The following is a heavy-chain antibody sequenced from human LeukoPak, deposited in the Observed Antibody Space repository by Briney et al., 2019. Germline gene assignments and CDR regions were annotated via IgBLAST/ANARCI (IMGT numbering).Heavy chain of an antibody. CDR3: ARVSAARRKPNFDY. CDR2: IYSGGST. J-gene: IGHJ4*02. Sequence: GGSLRLSCAASGFTVSSNYMSWVRQAPGKGLEWVSVIYSGGSTYYADSVKGRFTVSRDNSKNTLYLQMNSLRAEDTAVYYCARVSAARRKPNFDYWGQGTLVTVSS. V-gene: IGHV3-66*01. D-gene: IGHD6-6*01. CDR1: GFTVSSNY.